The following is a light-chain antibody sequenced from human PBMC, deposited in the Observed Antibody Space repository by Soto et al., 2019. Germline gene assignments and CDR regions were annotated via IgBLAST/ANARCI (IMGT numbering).Light chain of an antibody. CDR1: QSISSW. CDR3: QQYNSYPWT. Sequence: DIQMTQSPSTLSASVGDRVTITCRASQSISSWLAWYQQKPGKAPKLLIYKASSLESGVPSSFSGSVSGTEFTLTISSLQPDDFAPYYCQQYNSYPWTFGQGTKVDIK. CDR2: KAS. V-gene: IGKV1-5*03. J-gene: IGKJ1*01.